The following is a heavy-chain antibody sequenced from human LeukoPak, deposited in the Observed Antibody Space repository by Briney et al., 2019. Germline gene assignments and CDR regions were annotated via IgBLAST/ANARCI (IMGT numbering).Heavy chain of an antibody. CDR3: ARRGSSGYYYDTFDY. D-gene: IGHD3-22*01. Sequence: GESLKISRKGSGYSFTSYWIGWVRQMPGKGLEWMGIIYPGDSDTTYSPSFQGQVTISADKSISTAYLQWSSLKASDTAMYYCARRGSSGYYYDTFDYWGQGTLVTVSS. CDR2: IYPGDSDT. J-gene: IGHJ4*02. CDR1: GYSFTSYW. V-gene: IGHV5-51*01.